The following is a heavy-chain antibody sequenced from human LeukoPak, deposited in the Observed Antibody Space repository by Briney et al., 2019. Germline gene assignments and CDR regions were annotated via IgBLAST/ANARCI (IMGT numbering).Heavy chain of an antibody. D-gene: IGHD3-22*01. CDR3: ARPPQPDTYYYDSSGYYSA. J-gene: IGHJ5*02. V-gene: IGHV3-74*01. CDR1: GFTFSSYW. CDR2: INSDGSST. Sequence: PGGSLRLSCAASGFTFSSYWVHWVRQAPGKGLVWVSRINSDGSSTSYADSVKGRFTISRDNAKNTLYLQMNSLRAEDTAVYYCARPPQPDTYYYDSSGYYSAWGQGTLVTVSS.